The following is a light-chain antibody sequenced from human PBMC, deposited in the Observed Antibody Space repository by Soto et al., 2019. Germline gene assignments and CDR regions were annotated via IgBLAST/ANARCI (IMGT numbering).Light chain of an antibody. CDR3: QQYGSSPSIT. Sequence: IGLTQSPGTLSLYPGERATLSCRASQRVDDSYLAWYQQKPGQAPRLLIYGASSRATGIPDRFSGSGSGTDFTLTISRLEPEDFAVYYCQQYGSSPSITFGQGTRLEI. CDR2: GAS. V-gene: IGKV3-20*01. J-gene: IGKJ5*01. CDR1: QRVDDSY.